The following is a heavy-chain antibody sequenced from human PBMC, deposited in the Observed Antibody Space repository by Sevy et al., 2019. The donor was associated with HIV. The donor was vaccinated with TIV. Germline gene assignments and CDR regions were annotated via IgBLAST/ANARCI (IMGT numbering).Heavy chain of an antibody. V-gene: IGHV3-23*01. D-gene: IGHD6-19*01. J-gene: IGHJ4*02. CDR3: AKSGNIPVGIAVAGPYDAFFDY. Sequence: GGSLRLSCAASGFTFSSYAMSWVRQAPGKGLEWVSSISGIGLSTYYADSVKGRFTISRDNSKNTLYLQMNSLRAEDTAVYYCAKSGNIPVGIAVAGPYDAFFDYWGQGTLVTVSS. CDR2: ISGIGLST. CDR1: GFTFSSYA.